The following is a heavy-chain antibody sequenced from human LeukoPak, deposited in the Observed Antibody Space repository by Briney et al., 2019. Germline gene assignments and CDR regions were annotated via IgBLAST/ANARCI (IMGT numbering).Heavy chain of an antibody. J-gene: IGHJ4*02. Sequence: GGSLRLSCAASGFTSRGYLMAWVRQAPGKGLEWVANIKLDGSERHYVDSVKGRFTISKDNSKNSLYLQMKSLRAEGTAVCYCVREYYGSGSYDYWGQGTLVTVSS. CDR1: GFTSRGYL. CDR2: IKLDGSER. CDR3: VREYYGSGSYDY. V-gene: IGHV3-7*01. D-gene: IGHD3-10*01.